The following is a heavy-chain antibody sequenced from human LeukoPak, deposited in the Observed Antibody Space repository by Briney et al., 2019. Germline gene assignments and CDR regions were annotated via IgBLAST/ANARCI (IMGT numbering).Heavy chain of an antibody. CDR2: RNIDGSEK. Sequence: GGTLTLTCAASGFTFSSYWLNWVRQPQAQGRARVGNRNIDGSEKCYVDSVKGRFTISRDNAKKSLYLQMNSLRAEDTAVYYCAKDHTAIYYGMDVWGQGTTVTVSS. V-gene: IGHV3-7*01. CDR3: AKDHTAIYYGMDV. J-gene: IGHJ6*02. D-gene: IGHD5-18*01. CDR1: GFTFSSYW.